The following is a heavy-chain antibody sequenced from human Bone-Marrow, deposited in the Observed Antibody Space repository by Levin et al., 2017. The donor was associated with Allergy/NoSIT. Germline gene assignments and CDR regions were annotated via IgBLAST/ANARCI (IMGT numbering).Heavy chain of an antibody. J-gene: IGHJ5*02. Sequence: GESLKISCKGSGYSFTSYWISWVRQTPGKGLEWMGRIDPSDSYTNYSPSFQGHVTITADKSISTAYLQWSRLKASDTAMYYCARNPPCIAVAVDGANWFDPWGQGTLVTVSS. D-gene: IGHD6-19*01. CDR3: ARNPPCIAVAVDGANWFDP. CDR1: GYSFTSYW. V-gene: IGHV5-10-1*01. CDR2: IDPSDSYT.